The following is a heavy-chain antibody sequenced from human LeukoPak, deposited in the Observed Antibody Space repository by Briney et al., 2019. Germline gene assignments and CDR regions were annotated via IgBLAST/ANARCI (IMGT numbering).Heavy chain of an antibody. CDR2: IYYSGST. D-gene: IGHD2-2*01. CDR1: GASIISSSYY. V-gene: IGHV4-39*01. J-gene: IGHJ4*02. CDR3: AGVPAAIMWVPFDY. Sequence: PSETLSLTCTVSGASIISSSYYWGWIRQPPGKGLEWMGSIYYSGSTYYNPSLKSRVTISVDTSKNQFSLKLSSVTAADTAVYYCAGVPAAIMWVPFDYWGQGTLVTVSS.